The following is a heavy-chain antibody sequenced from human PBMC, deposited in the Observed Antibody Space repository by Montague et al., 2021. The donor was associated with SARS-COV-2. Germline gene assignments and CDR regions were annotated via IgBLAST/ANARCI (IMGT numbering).Heavy chain of an antibody. CDR1: SYSISSGYY. CDR3: ARVRTFRDGYLDAFEI. D-gene: IGHD5-24*01. CDR2: IYHSGTT. Sequence: SETLSLTCTVSSYSISSGYYWGWIRKFPGKGLEWIGSIYHSGTTYYNPSLKSRVTISVDTSKNQFSLKMYSVTAADTAQFYCARVRTFRDGYLDAFEIWGQGTMVTVSS. V-gene: IGHV4-38-2*02. J-gene: IGHJ3*02.